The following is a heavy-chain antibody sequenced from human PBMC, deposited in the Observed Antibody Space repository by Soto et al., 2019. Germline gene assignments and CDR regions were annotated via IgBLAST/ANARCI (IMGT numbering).Heavy chain of an antibody. CDR3: ARDSGYCTGGTCYRLSDY. CDR1: GFTVNSDY. D-gene: IGHD2-15*01. J-gene: IGHJ4*02. Sequence: EVKLVESGGGLVQPGGSLRLSCAASGFTVNSDYMTWVRQAPGKGLEWDSVIHSGGSTYYADSVKGRFTISRDNSKNTVYLQMNSLRAEDTAVYYCARDSGYCTGGTCYRLSDYWGQGTLVTVSS. CDR2: IHSGGST. V-gene: IGHV3-66*01.